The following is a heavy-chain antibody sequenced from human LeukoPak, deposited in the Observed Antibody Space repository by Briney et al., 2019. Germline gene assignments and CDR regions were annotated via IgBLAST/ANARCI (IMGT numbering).Heavy chain of an antibody. V-gene: IGHV3-21*01. CDR3: ARDRTYYDSSGYYSDYFDY. CDR2: ISSSSSHI. D-gene: IGHD3-22*01. CDR1: GFTFSSYS. Sequence: GGSLRLSCVASGFTFSSYSINWVRQAPGKGLEWVSSISSSSSHIYYADSVKGRFIIPRDNAKNSLYLQMNSLRAEDTAVYYCARDRTYYDSSGYYSDYFDYWGQGTLVTVSS. J-gene: IGHJ4*02.